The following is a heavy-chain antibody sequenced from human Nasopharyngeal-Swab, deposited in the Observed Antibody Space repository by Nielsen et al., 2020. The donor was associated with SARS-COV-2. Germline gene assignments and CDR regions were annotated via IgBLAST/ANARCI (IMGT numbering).Heavy chain of an antibody. D-gene: IGHD6-6*01. V-gene: IGHV4-59*01. CDR3: ARIAAPPWYFDL. CDR2: IYYSGST. CDR1: GGSISSYY. J-gene: IGHJ2*01. Sequence: SETLSLTCTVSGGSISSYYWSWIRQPPGKGLEWIGYIYYSGSTNYNPSLKSRVTISVDTSKNQFSLKLSSVTAADTAVYYCARIAAPPWYFDLWGRGTLVTVSS.